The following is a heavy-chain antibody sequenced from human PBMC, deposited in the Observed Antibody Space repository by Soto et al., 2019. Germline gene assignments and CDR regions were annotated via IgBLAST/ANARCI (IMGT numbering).Heavy chain of an antibody. CDR2: IVPVFGAP. CDR3: TRPSSGYYHDAFDM. V-gene: IGHV1-69*01. D-gene: IGHD3-22*01. CDR1: GGSFPSDT. Sequence: QVQLMQSGAEVKKPGSSVKVSCKASGGSFPSDTISWVRQAPGQGLEWLGGIVPVFGAPNHAQKFQGRVTISADGSTNTAYMELTSLRPEETAVYYCTRPSSGYYHDAFDMWGQGTLVTVSS. J-gene: IGHJ3*02.